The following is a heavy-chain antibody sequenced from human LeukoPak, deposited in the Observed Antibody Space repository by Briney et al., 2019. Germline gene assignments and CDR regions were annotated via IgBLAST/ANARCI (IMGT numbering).Heavy chain of an antibody. Sequence: GGSLRLSCAASGFTFSSYGMHWVRQAPGKGLEWVAVIWYDGSNKYYADSVKGRFTISRDNSKNTLYLQMNSLRAEDTAVYYCARDSITMVRGVISSLDYWGQGTLVTVSS. J-gene: IGHJ4*02. CDR1: GFTFSSYG. CDR2: IWYDGSNK. D-gene: IGHD3-10*01. CDR3: ARDSITMVRGVISSLDY. V-gene: IGHV3-33*01.